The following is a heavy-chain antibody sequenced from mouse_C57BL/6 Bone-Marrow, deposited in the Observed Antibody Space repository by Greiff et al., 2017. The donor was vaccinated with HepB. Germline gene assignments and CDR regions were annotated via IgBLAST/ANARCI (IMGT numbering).Heavy chain of an antibody. Sequence: EVQGVESGGDLVKPGGSLKLSCAASGFTFSSYGMSWVRQTPDKRLEWVATISSGSSYTYYPDSVKGRFTISRDNAKNTLYLQMSSLKSEDTAMYYCARDTTVVANFDYWGQGTTLTVSS. V-gene: IGHV5-6*01. J-gene: IGHJ2*01. CDR2: ISSGSSYT. CDR1: GFTFSSYG. CDR3: ARDTTVVANFDY. D-gene: IGHD1-1*01.